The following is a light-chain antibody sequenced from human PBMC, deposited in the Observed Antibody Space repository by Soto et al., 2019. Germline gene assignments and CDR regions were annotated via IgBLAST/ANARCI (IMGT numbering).Light chain of an antibody. CDR2: DAS. CDR1: QSVSSY. CDR3: QQRSNWHSIT. Sequence: EIVLTQSPATLSLSAGERATLCFRASQSVSSYLAWYQQKPGQATRLIIYDASNRANGIPARFSGSGSGTDFTLTLRSLEPEDFAFYYCQQRSNWHSITFGQGTRLEIK. V-gene: IGKV3-11*01. J-gene: IGKJ5*01.